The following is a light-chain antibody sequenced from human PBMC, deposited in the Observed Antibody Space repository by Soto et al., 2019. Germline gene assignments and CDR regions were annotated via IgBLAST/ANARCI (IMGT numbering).Light chain of an antibody. Sequence: IGVTLSAGTLSLSPKERATLSCRASQRVSSGYLAWYQQKPVQAPRLLIYGASNRATDIPDRFSGRGSGTDFTLTISRLEPEDFAVYYCQQYGSSPPSSPSGQGGRPEI. J-gene: IGKJ5*01. CDR1: QRVSSGY. V-gene: IGKV3-20*01. CDR2: GAS. CDR3: QQYGSSPPSSP.